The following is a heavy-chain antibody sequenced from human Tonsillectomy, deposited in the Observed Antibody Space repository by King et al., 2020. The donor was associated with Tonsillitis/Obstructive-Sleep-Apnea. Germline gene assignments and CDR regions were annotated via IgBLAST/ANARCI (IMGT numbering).Heavy chain of an antibody. V-gene: IGHV1-2*02. CDR1: GYTFNDYF. CDR2: INPHSGAT. D-gene: IGHD2/OR15-2a*01. CDR3: ARVAVPLSKSWFDP. Sequence: LQLVQSGAEVKKPGASVKVSCTASGYTFNDYFIHWVRQAPGQGLEWMGWINPHSGATNYAQKFQGRVTMTRDTSTSTAYMELSRLGSDDTAVYYCARVAVPLSKSWFDPWGQGTLVTVSS. J-gene: IGHJ5*02.